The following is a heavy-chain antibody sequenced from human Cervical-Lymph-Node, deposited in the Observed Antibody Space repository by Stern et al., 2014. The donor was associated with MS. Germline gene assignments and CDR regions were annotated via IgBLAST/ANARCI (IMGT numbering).Heavy chain of an antibody. CDR3: ARDGMKTYCSGSSCYLGWFDY. J-gene: IGHJ4*02. CDR2: ISNDGSHK. CDR1: GFTFSSYG. Sequence: VQLLESGGGVVQPGRSLRLSCAASGFTFSSYGLNWVRQAPGKGPEWVAGISNDGSHKYYADSVKGRFTISRDNSKNTLSLEMNSLGTEDTALYYCARDGMKTYCSGSSCYLGWFDYWGQGTLVTVSS. V-gene: IGHV3-30*01. D-gene: IGHD2-15*01.